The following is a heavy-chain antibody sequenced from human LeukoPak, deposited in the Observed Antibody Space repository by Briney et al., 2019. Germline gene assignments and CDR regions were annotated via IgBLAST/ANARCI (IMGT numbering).Heavy chain of an antibody. CDR3: ARGEYSSSPHFDN. Sequence: GASVKVSCKASGYTFTGYYVHWVRQAPGQGLEWMGWLNPNNGDTNCAQRFQGRVSLTRDTSTSTAYMELSRLRSDDTAVFYCARGEYSSSPHFDNWGQGTLVTVSS. D-gene: IGHD6-6*01. CDR1: GYTFTGYY. J-gene: IGHJ4*02. CDR2: LNPNNGDT. V-gene: IGHV1-2*02.